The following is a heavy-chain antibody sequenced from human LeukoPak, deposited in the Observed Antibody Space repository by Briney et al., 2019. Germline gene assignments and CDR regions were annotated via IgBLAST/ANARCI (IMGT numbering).Heavy chain of an antibody. CDR1: GFTFSSYA. V-gene: IGHV3-23*01. CDR3: AKDWGSSSPNWYFDL. Sequence: GGSLRLSCAASGFTFSSYAMSWVRQAPGKGLEWVSAISGSGGTTYYADSVKGRFTISRDNSKNTLYLQMNSLRAEDTAVYYCAKDWGSSSPNWYFDLWGRGTLVTVSS. CDR2: ISGSGGTT. D-gene: IGHD6-13*01. J-gene: IGHJ2*01.